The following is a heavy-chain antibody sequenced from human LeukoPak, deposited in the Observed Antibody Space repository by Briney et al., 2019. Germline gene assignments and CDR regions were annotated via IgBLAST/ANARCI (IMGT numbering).Heavy chain of an antibody. D-gene: IGHD6-13*01. J-gene: IGHJ5*02. V-gene: IGHV4-59*12. CDR3: ANRGRAAGVRWFDP. CDR2: IYYSGST. CDR1: GGSISSYY. Sequence: SETLSLTCTVSGGSISSYYWSWIRQPPGKGLEWIGYIYYSGSTNYNPSLKSRVTISVDTSKNQFSLKLSSVTAADTAVYYCANRGRAAGVRWFDPWGQGTLVTVSS.